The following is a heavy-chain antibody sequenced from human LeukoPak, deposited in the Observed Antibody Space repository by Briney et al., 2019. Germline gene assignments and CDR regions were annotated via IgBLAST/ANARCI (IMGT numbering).Heavy chain of an antibody. J-gene: IGHJ4*02. CDR2: IYNSGST. Sequence: SETLSLTCTVSGGSVSSDIYYWSWIRQPPGKGLEWIGYIYNSGSTNYNPSLKSRVTISVDTSKDQFSLRLGSVTAADTAVYYCARGYCGSTSCYGVFDYWGQGTLVTVSS. D-gene: IGHD2-2*01. CDR1: GGSVSSDIYY. CDR3: ARGYCGSTSCYGVFDY. V-gene: IGHV4-61*01.